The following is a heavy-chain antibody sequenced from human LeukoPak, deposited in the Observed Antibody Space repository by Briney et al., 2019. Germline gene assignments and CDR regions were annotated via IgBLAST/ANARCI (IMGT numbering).Heavy chain of an antibody. CDR2: IRSKANSYAT. D-gene: IGHD6-6*01. CDR1: GFTFSGSA. CDR3: TGSIAARGGGDFDY. Sequence: PGGSLRLSCAASGFTFSGSAMHWVRQASGKGLEWVGRIRSKANSYATAYAASVKGRFTISRDDSKNTAYLQMNSLKTEDTAVYYCTGSIAARGGGDFDYWGQGTLVTVSS. V-gene: IGHV3-73*01. J-gene: IGHJ4*02.